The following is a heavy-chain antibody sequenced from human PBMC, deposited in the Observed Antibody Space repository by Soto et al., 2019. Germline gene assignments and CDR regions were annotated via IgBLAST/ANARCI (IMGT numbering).Heavy chain of an antibody. Sequence: PSETLSLTCTVSGGSISSGGYYWSWIRQHPGKGLEWIGYIYYSGSTYYNPSLKSRVTISVDTSKNQFSLKLSSVTAADTAVYYCARCSRDGYNYYYYGMDVWGQGTTVTVSS. CDR2: IYYSGST. J-gene: IGHJ6*02. CDR1: GGSISSGGYY. CDR3: ARCSRDGYNYYYYGMDV. V-gene: IGHV4-31*03. D-gene: IGHD5-12*01.